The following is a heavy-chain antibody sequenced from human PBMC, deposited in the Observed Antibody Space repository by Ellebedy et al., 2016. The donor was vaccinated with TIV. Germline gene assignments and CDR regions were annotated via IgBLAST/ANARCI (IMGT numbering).Heavy chain of an antibody. D-gene: IGHD6-19*01. CDR3: ARDNGIAVAHYGMDV. J-gene: IGHJ6*02. Sequence: PGGSLRLSCAASGFTFSSYAMSWVRQAPGKGLEWVSAISGSGCSTYYADSVKGRFTISRDNSKNTLYLQMGSLRAEDMAVYYCARDNGIAVAHYGMDVWGQGTTVTVSS. CDR2: ISGSGCST. V-gene: IGHV3-23*01. CDR1: GFTFSSYA.